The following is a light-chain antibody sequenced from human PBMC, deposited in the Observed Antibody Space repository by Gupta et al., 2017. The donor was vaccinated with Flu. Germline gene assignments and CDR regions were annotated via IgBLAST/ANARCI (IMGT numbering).Light chain of an antibody. CDR3: LQYNSFWT. J-gene: IGKJ1*01. CDR1: QSVSSS. Sequence: DIQMTQSPSTLSASVGDRVTITCRASQSVSSSLAWYQQKPGKAPNLLIYKASSLESGVPSRFSGSGSGTEFTLTISSLQPDDFATYYCLQYNSFWTFGQGTKVESK. V-gene: IGKV1-5*03. CDR2: KAS.